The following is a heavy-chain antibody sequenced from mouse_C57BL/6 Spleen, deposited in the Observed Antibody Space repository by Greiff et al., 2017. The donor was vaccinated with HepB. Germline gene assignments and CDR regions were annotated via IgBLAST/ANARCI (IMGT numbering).Heavy chain of an antibody. V-gene: IGHV1-22*01. Sequence: EVQLQQSGPELVKPGASVKMSCKASGYTFTDYNMHWVKQSHGKSLEWIGYINPNNGGTSYNQKFKGKATLTVNKSSSTASMELRSLTSEDSAVYYCARGTVVAYYFDYWGQGTTLTVSS. J-gene: IGHJ2*01. CDR3: ARGTVVAYYFDY. CDR1: GYTFTDYN. D-gene: IGHD1-1*01. CDR2: INPNNGGT.